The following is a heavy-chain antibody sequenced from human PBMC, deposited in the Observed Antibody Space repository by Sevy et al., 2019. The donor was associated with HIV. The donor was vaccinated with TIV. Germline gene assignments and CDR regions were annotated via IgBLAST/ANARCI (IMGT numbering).Heavy chain of an antibody. J-gene: IGHJ4*02. V-gene: IGHV3-33*01. CDR3: TRDGGGDYFDY. Sequence: GGSLRLSCAAFGFAYSGYGMHWVRQAPGKGLEWVAVIWYDGSNKEYADSVKGRFTISRDNSENTLYLQMNSLRAEDMAVYYCTRDGGGDYFDYWGLGTLVTVSS. D-gene: IGHD2-15*01. CDR2: IWYDGSNK. CDR1: GFAYSGYG.